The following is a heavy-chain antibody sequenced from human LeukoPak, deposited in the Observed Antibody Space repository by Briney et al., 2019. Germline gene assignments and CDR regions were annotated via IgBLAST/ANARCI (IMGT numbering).Heavy chain of an antibody. CDR3: ARDRCSSTSCSLHDAFDI. J-gene: IGHJ3*02. Sequence: SVKVSCKASGGTYSSYAINWVRQAPGQGLEWMGGIIPIFGTANYAQKFQGRVTITADESTSTAYMELSSLRSEDTAVYYCARDRCSSTSCSLHDAFDIWGQGTMVTVSS. CDR2: IIPIFGTA. CDR1: GGTYSSYA. D-gene: IGHD2-2*01. V-gene: IGHV1-69*01.